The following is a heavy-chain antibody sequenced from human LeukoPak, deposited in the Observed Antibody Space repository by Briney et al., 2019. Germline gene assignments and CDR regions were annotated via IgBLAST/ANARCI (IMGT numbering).Heavy chain of an antibody. D-gene: IGHD6-13*01. CDR3: ARKATKTGSSWYGAPPSYFDY. CDR2: IYHSGST. V-gene: IGHV4-38-2*02. J-gene: IGHJ4*02. CDR1: GYSISSGYY. Sequence: SETLSPTCTVSGYSISSGYYWGWIRQPPGKGLEWIGSIYHSGSTYYNPSLKSRVTISVDTSKNQFSLKLSSVTAADTAVYYCARKATKTGSSWYGAPPSYFDYWGQGTLVTVSS.